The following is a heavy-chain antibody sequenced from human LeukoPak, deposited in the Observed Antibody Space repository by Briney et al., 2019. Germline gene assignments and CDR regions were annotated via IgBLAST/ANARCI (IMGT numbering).Heavy chain of an antibody. CDR2: IDPSDSYT. Sequence: GESLQISCRGSGYIFTTYWITWVRQMPGKGLEWMGRIDPSDSYTNYSPSFQGHVTISADESIITAYLQWSSLKASDTAMYYCARSRGSGWYDYWGQGTLVAVSS. J-gene: IGHJ4*02. D-gene: IGHD6-19*01. CDR1: GYIFTTYW. V-gene: IGHV5-10-1*01. CDR3: ARSRGSGWYDY.